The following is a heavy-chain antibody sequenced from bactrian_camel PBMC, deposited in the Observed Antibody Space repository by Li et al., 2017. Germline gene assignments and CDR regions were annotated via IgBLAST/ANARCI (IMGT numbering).Heavy chain of an antibody. Sequence: HVQLVESGGGSAQAGGSLRLSCAASRYTGNGYCMGWFRQAPGKEREEVADIDSDGDTNYAHSVKGRFTITKGGAQNILNLQLNSLQPEDTGMYYCAAEPVSLFGVGCLYADFRVWGQGTQVTVS. J-gene: IGHJ4*01. D-gene: IGHD5*01. CDR3: AAEPVSLFGVGCLYADFRV. V-gene: IGHV3S6*01. CDR1: RYTGNGYC. CDR2: IDSDGDT.